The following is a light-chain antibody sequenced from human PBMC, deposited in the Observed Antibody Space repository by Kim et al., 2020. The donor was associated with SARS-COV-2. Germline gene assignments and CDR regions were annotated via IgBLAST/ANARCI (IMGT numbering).Light chain of an antibody. J-gene: IGKJ4*01. V-gene: IGKV1-6*01. CDR1: QNIRSR. CDR3: LQDYNYPLT. Sequence: ASVGDRVTITCRAGQNIRSRLGWYQQIPGKAPKLLIYATSTLHSGVPSRFSGSGSGTDFTLTINSLQPADSATYYCLQDYNYPLTFGRGTKVDIK. CDR2: ATS.